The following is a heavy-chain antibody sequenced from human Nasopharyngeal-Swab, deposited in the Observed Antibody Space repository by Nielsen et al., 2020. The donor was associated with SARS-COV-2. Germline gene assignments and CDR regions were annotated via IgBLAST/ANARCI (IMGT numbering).Heavy chain of an antibody. V-gene: IGHV1-24*01. Sequence: ASVKVSCKVSGYTLTELSMHWVRQAPGKGLEWMGGFDPEDGETIYAQKFQGRVTMTEGTSTDTAYMELSSLRSEDTAVYYCAFRWWRSSWYGDYWGQGTLVTVFS. D-gene: IGHD6-13*01. J-gene: IGHJ4*02. CDR3: AFRWWRSSWYGDY. CDR2: FDPEDGET. CDR1: GYTLTELS.